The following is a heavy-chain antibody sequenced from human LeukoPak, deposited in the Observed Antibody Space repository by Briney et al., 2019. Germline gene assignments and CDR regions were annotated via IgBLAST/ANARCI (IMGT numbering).Heavy chain of an antibody. CDR2: IWYDGGNK. V-gene: IGHV3-30*02. Sequence: GGSLRLSCVASGLSLNSYGMTWVRQAPGKGLEGVAFIWYDGGNKYYADSVKGRFTISRDNSKNAVYLQMDSLRAEDTAIYYCAKDHGGNSWYYFDFWGQGTLVTVSS. D-gene: IGHD4-23*01. J-gene: IGHJ4*02. CDR1: GLSLNSYG. CDR3: AKDHGGNSWYYFDF.